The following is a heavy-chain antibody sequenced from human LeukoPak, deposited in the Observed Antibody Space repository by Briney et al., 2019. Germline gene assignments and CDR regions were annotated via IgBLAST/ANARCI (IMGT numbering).Heavy chain of an antibody. V-gene: IGHV4-34*01. CDR3: ARAAYSDWFDP. J-gene: IGHJ5*02. CDR2: INHSGST. CDR1: GGSFSGYY. D-gene: IGHD2-21*01. Sequence: SETLSLTCAVYGGSFSGYYWSWIRQPPGKGLEWIGEINHSGSTNYNPSLKSRVTISVDTSKNQFSLKLSSVTAADTAAYYCARAAYSDWFDPWGQGTLVTVSS.